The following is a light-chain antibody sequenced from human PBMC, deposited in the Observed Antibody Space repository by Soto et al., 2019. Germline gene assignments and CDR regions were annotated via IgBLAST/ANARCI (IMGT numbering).Light chain of an antibody. Sequence: IHLTHSPSSLSACLSYRFTLTSRASQGISNYIAWYQQKPGKAPKLLIYIASTLQGGVPSRFSGSGSGTDFSLTISSLQPEDVATYYCQYLNSFPLTFGGGTKV. CDR1: QGISNY. CDR2: IAS. CDR3: QYLNSFPLT. J-gene: IGKJ4*01. V-gene: IGKV1-9*01.